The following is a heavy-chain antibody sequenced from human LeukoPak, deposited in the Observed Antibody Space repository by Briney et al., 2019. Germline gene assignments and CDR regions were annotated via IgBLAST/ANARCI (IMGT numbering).Heavy chain of an antibody. V-gene: IGHV3-23*01. D-gene: IGHD2/OR15-2a*01. CDR2: ISGDGGGT. Sequence: PGGSLRLSCAASGFTFNSYAMYWVRQAPGKGLECVSGISGDGGGTNHADSVKGRFTISRDNSKNTLYLQVNSLRAEDTAVYFCARGNRANSVYFFDYWGQGTLVTVSS. CDR3: ARGNRANSVYFFDY. J-gene: IGHJ4*02. CDR1: GFTFNSYA.